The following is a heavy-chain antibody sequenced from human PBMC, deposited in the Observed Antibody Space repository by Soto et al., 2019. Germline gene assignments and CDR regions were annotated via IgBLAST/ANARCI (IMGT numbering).Heavy chain of an antibody. Sequence: QVQLVESGGGVVQPGRSLRLSCAASGFTFSSYGMHWVRQAPGKGLEWVAVIWYDGSNKYYADSVKGRFTISRDNSKNTLYLQMNSLRAEDTAVYYCARDRDGSGIPNWYFDLWGHGTLVTVSS. J-gene: IGHJ2*01. V-gene: IGHV3-33*01. CDR3: ARDRDGSGIPNWYFDL. CDR1: GFTFSSYG. CDR2: IWYDGSNK. D-gene: IGHD3-10*01.